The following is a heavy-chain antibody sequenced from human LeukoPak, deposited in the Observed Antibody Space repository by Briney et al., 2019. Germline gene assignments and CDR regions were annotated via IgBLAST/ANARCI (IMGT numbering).Heavy chain of an antibody. V-gene: IGHV3-23*01. CDR3: AKDLIEYSIAVATFDY. Sequence: GGSLRLSCAASGFTFSSYAMSWVRQAPGKGLEWVSAISGSGGSTYYADSVKGRFTISRDNSKNTLYLQMNSLRAEDTAVYYCAKDLIEYSIAVATFDYWGQGTLVTVSS. CDR2: ISGSGGST. CDR1: GFTFSSYA. J-gene: IGHJ4*02. D-gene: IGHD6-19*01.